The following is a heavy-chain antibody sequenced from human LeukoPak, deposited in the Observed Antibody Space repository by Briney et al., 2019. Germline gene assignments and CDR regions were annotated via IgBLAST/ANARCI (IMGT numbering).Heavy chain of an antibody. J-gene: IGHJ4*02. D-gene: IGHD3-3*01. CDR1: GFTFSSYW. Sequence: GSLRLSCAASGFTFSSYWMSWVRQAPGKGLEWVANIKQDGSEKYYVDSVKGRFTISRDNAKNSLYLQMNSLRAEDTAVNYCARDIRFLEWLFKNTFDYWGQGTLVTVSS. V-gene: IGHV3-7*01. CDR2: IKQDGSEK. CDR3: ARDIRFLEWLFKNTFDY.